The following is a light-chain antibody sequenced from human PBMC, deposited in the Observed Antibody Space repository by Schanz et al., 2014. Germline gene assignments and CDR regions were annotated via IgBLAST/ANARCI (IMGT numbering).Light chain of an antibody. CDR1: QSISGY. Sequence: EIVLTQSPGTLSLSPGERATLSCKASQSISGYDLAWYQQKPGQAPRLLIYGAFDRATGIPDRFSGSGSGTVFTLTISSLEPEDFAVYYCQQRSNWPPLTFGGGTKVEIK. V-gene: IGKV3-11*01. CDR2: GAF. J-gene: IGKJ4*01. CDR3: QQRSNWPPLT.